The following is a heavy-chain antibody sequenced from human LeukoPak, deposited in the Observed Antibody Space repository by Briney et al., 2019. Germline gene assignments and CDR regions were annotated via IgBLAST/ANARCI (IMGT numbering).Heavy chain of an antibody. CDR1: GYTFTSYG. J-gene: IGHJ4*02. CDR2: ISAYSGNT. D-gene: IGHD5-18*01. Sequence: ASVKVSCKASGYTFTSYGISWVRQAPGQGLEWMGWISAYSGNTNYAQKLQGRVTMTTDTSTSTAYMELRSLRSDDTAVYYCAREPHDYGYSYGYPFDYWGQGTLVTVSS. V-gene: IGHV1-18*01. CDR3: AREPHDYGYSYGYPFDY.